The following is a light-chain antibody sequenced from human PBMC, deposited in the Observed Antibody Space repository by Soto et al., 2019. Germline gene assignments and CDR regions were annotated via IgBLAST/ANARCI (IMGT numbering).Light chain of an antibody. V-gene: IGKV3-15*01. J-gene: IGKJ3*01. CDR3: QQYNNWPPVT. CDR1: QSVYNN. Sequence: DIVLTQSPATLSVSPGERATLSCRASQSVYNNLAWYQQKPGQAPRLLIYGASTRATGIPARFSGSGSGTEFTLTISSLQSEDFAVYFCQQYNNWPPVTFGPGTKVDIK. CDR2: GAS.